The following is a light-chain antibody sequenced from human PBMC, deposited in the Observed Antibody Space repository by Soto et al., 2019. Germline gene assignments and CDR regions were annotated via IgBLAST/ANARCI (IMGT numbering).Light chain of an antibody. V-gene: IGKV3-15*01. CDR1: QSVSSN. J-gene: IGKJ4*01. CDR3: QQYNNWPLT. CDR2: GAS. Sequence: EVVMTQSPATLSVSLGDRATLSCRASQSVSSNLAWYQQKPGQAPRLLIYGASTRATGIPARFSGSGSGTEFTHTISSLQSEDFAVYSFQQYNNWPLTFGGGTKVEIK.